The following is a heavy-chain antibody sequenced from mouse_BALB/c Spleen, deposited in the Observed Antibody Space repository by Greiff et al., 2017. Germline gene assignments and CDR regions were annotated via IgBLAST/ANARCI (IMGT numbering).Heavy chain of an antibody. D-gene: IGHD2-1*01. CDR2: IRNKANGYTT. V-gene: IGHV7-3*02. CDR1: GITFTDYY. CDR3: ARDSLYGIYFDY. Sequence: EVKLVESGGGLVQPGGSLRLSCATSGITFTDYYMSWVRQPPGKALEWLGFIRNKANGYTTEYSASVKGRFTISRDNSQSILYLQMNTLRAEDSATYYCARDSLYGIYFDYWGQGTTLTVSS. J-gene: IGHJ2*01.